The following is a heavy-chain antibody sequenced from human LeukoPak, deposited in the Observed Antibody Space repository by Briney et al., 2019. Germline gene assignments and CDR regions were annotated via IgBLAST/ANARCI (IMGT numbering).Heavy chain of an antibody. J-gene: IGHJ6*02. CDR2: ISSNGGST. V-gene: IGHV3-64*04. Sequence: GGSLRLSCSASGFTFSSYAMHWVRQAPGKGLEYVSAISSNGGSTYYAGSVKGRFTISRDNSKNTLYLQMNSLRAEDTAVYYCARDEEAIIAAAGYYYYGMDVWGQGTTVTVSS. CDR1: GFTFSSYA. CDR3: ARDEEAIIAAAGYYYYGMDV. D-gene: IGHD6-13*01.